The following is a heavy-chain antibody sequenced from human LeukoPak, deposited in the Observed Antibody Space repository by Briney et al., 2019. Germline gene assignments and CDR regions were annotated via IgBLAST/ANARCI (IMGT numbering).Heavy chain of an antibody. Sequence: GGSLRLSCAASGFTFTSYSMNWVRQAPGKGLEWVSTISGGGGSTYYADSVKGRFTISRDNSKNTLYLQMNSLRAEDTAVYYCAKNDRGYLKGFHFDYWGQGTLVTVSS. CDR2: ISGGGGST. CDR1: GFTFTSYS. J-gene: IGHJ4*02. CDR3: AKNDRGYLKGFHFDY. V-gene: IGHV3-23*01. D-gene: IGHD6-25*01.